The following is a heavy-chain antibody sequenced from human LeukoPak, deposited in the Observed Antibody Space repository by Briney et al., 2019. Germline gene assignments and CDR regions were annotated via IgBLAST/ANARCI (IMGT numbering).Heavy chain of an antibody. CDR3: LRHAGGIILT. J-gene: IGHJ5*02. CDR2: IWYSGSA. V-gene: IGHV4-39*01. D-gene: IGHD1-1*01. CDR1: GDSISGSDYY. Sequence: PSETLSLTCNVSGDSISGSDYYWGWMRQPPGKGLEWIANIWYSGSAYYNPSLQSRVTIAVDTSKNQFSLNVKSVTAGDLAVYYCLRHAGGIILTWGQGTRVAVSS.